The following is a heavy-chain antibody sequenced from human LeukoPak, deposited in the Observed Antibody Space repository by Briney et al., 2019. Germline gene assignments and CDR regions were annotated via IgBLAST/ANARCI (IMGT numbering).Heavy chain of an antibody. V-gene: IGHV4-34*01. Sequence: PSETLSLTCAVYGGSFSGYYWSWIRQPPGKGLEWIGEINHSGSTNYNPSLKSRVTISVDTSKNQFSLKLSSVTAADTAVYYCARFATYLDYWGQGTLVTVSS. CDR2: INHSGST. CDR3: ARFATYLDY. CDR1: GGSFSGYY. J-gene: IGHJ4*02.